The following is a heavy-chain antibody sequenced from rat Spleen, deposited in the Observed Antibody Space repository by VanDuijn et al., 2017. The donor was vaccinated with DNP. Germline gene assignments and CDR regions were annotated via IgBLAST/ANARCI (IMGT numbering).Heavy chain of an antibody. V-gene: IGHV5S10*01. CDR2: ISYDGGST. CDR1: GFTFSDYN. CDR3: ATRNNNFDY. Sequence: EVQLVESGGGLVQAGRSLKLSCAASGFTFSDYNMAWVRQAPKKGLEWVAYISYDGGSTNYGDSVKGRFTISRDIAKSTLYLQMNSLRAEDMATYYCATRNNNFDYWGQGVMVTVSS. D-gene: IGHD1-10*01. J-gene: IGHJ2*01.